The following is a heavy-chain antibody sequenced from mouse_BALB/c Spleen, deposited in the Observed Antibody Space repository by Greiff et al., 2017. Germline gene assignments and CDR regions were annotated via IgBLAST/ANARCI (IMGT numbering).Heavy chain of an antibody. J-gene: IGHJ4*01. CDR2: INPSSGYT. V-gene: IGHV1-4*02. CDR3: ARSSGNYVGAMDY. Sequence: QVQLQQSAAELARPGASVKMSCKASGYTFTSYTMHWVKQRPGQGLEWIGYINPSSGYTEYNQKFKDKTTLTADKSSSTAYMQLSSLTSEDSAVYYCARSSGNYVGAMDYWGQGTSVTVSS. CDR1: GYTFTSYT. D-gene: IGHD2-1*01.